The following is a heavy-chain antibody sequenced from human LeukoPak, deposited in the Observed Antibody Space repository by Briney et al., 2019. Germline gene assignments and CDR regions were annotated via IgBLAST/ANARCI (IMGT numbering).Heavy chain of an antibody. CDR3: ARVQSGRDDWFDP. Sequence: ASVKVSCKASGYTFTGYYMHWVRQAPGQGLEWMGWINPNSGGTNYAQKFQGRVTMTRDTSISTAYMELSRLRSDDTAVYYCARVQSGRDDWFDPWGQGTLVTVSS. D-gene: IGHD2-21*02. CDR2: INPNSGGT. V-gene: IGHV1-2*02. J-gene: IGHJ5*02. CDR1: GYTFTGYY.